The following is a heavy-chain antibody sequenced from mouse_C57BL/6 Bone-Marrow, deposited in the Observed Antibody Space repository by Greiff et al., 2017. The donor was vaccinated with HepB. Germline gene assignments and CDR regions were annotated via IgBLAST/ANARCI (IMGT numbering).Heavy chain of an antibody. D-gene: IGHD1-1*01. CDR1: GYAFSSSW. Sequence: QVQLQQSGPELVKPGASVKISCKASGYAFSSSWMNWVKQRPGKGLEWIGRIYPGDGDTNYNGKFKGKATLTADKSSSTAYMQLSSLTSEDSAVYFCARAFTTVVDFDYWGQGTTLTVSS. V-gene: IGHV1-82*01. CDR3: ARAFTTVVDFDY. CDR2: IYPGDGDT. J-gene: IGHJ2*01.